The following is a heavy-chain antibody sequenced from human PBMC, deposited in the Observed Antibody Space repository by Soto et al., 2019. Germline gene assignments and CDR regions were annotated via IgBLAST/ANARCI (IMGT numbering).Heavy chain of an antibody. Sequence: GASVKVSCKASGYMFTTYGISWVRQAPGQGLEWMGWISAYNGNTKYAQKLQGRVTMTTDTSASTAYMELRSLRSDDTAVYYCARERCSSTSCYKGPFYYYGLDVWGQGTTVTVSS. CDR3: ARERCSSTSCYKGPFYYYGLDV. J-gene: IGHJ6*02. D-gene: IGHD2-2*02. CDR2: ISAYNGNT. V-gene: IGHV1-18*01. CDR1: GYMFTTYG.